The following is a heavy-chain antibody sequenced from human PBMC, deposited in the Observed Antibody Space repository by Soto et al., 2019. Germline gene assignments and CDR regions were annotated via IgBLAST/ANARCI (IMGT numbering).Heavy chain of an antibody. D-gene: IGHD6-19*01. CDR3: ARGFGYSSGWADLDYYYYGMDV. CDR1: GYSFTSYW. Sequence: PGESLKISCKGSGYSFTSYWIGWVRQMPGKGLEWMGIIYPGDSDTRYSPSFQGRVTISADKSISTAYLQWSSLKASDTAMYYCARGFGYSSGWADLDYYYYGMDVWGQGTTVTVSS. J-gene: IGHJ6*02. CDR2: IYPGDSDT. V-gene: IGHV5-51*01.